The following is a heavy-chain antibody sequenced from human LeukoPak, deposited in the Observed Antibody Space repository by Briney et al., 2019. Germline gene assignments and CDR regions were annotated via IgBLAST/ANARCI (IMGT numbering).Heavy chain of an antibody. D-gene: IGHD6-6*01. Sequence: GGSLRLSCAASGVTFSNYWMHWVRQVPGKGLVWVSRINTDGSSTSYADSVKGRFTISRDNAKNTLYLQMNSLRAEDTAVYYCARSHSSSWFSFDYWGQGTLVTVSS. CDR1: GVTFSNYW. V-gene: IGHV3-74*01. CDR3: ARSHSSSWFSFDY. CDR2: INTDGSST. J-gene: IGHJ4*02.